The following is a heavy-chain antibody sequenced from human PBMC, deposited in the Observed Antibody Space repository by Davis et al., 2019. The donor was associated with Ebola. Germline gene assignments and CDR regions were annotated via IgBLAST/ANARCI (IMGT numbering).Heavy chain of an antibody. Sequence: ASVKVSCKASGGTFSSYAISWVRQAPGQGLEWMGWISAYNGNTNYAQKLQGRVTMTTDTSTSTAYMELRSLRSDDTAVYYCARHPAPPEYSSSWYYFDYWGQGTLVTVSS. J-gene: IGHJ4*02. CDR1: GGTFSSYA. V-gene: IGHV1-18*01. D-gene: IGHD6-13*01. CDR3: ARHPAPPEYSSSWYYFDY. CDR2: ISAYNGNT.